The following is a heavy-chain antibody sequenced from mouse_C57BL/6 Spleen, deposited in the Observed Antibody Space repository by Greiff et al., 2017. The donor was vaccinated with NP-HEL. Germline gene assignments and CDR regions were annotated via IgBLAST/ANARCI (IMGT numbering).Heavy chain of an antibody. CDR2: IDPANGNT. CDR1: GFNIKNTY. V-gene: IGHV14-3*01. D-gene: IGHD1-1*01. Sequence: VQLKQSVAELVRPGASVKLSCTASGFNIKNTYMHWVKQRPEQGLEWIGRIDPANGNTKYAPKFQGKATITADTSSNTAYLQLSSLTSEDTAIYYCARSPYYYGSSYDYAMDYWGQGTSVTVSS. CDR3: ARSPYYYGSSYDYAMDY. J-gene: IGHJ4*01.